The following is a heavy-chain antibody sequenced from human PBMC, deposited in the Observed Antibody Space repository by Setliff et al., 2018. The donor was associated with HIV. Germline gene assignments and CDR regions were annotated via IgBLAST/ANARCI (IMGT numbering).Heavy chain of an antibody. CDR1: GYTFTAYY. CDR2: INSNNGGT. CDR3: AREERYYDGKGALDY. V-gene: IGHV1-2*02. Sequence: ASVKVSCKTSGYTFTAYYIHWVRQAPGQGLEWMGWINSNNGGTKYAQNFQGRVTMTRDTSITTAYMELSSLISDDTAGYYSAREERYYDGKGALDYWGQGRLVTVSS. D-gene: IGHD3-22*01. J-gene: IGHJ4*02.